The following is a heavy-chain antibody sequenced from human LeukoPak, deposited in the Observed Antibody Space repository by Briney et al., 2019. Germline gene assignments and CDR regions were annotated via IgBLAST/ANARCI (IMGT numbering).Heavy chain of an antibody. D-gene: IGHD2-21*01. Sequence: PGGSLRLSCAASGFTFSSYSMNWVRQAPGKGLEWVSSISGSSSYIYYADSVKGRFTISRDNAKNSLYLQMNSLRAEDTAVYYCARDGGGVVVNAFDIWGQGTMVTVSS. CDR3: ARDGGGVVVNAFDI. J-gene: IGHJ3*02. V-gene: IGHV3-21*01. CDR2: ISGSSSYI. CDR1: GFTFSSYS.